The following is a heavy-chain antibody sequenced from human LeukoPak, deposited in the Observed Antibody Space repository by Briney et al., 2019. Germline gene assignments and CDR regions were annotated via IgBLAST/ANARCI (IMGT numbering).Heavy chain of an antibody. CDR1: GGSFSGYY. CDR3: ARGLASHYYDRVRGGWFDP. V-gene: IGHV4-34*01. D-gene: IGHD3-22*01. CDR2: INHSGST. J-gene: IGHJ5*02. Sequence: SETLSLTCAVYGGSFSGYYRSWIRQPPGKGLEWIGEINHSGSTNYNPSLKSRVTISVDTSKNQFSLKLSSVTAADTAVYYCARGLASHYYDRVRGGWFDPWGQGTLVTVSS.